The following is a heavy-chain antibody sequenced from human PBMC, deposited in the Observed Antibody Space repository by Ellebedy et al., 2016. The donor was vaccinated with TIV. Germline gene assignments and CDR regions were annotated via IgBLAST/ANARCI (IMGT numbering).Heavy chain of an antibody. D-gene: IGHD3-3*01. CDR3: ARDMRRVIFGAETWFDL. J-gene: IGHJ5*02. V-gene: IGHV1-69*13. CDR1: GGTFSNYG. CDR2: IIPAFGTT. Sequence: AASVKVSCKASGGTFSNYGISWVRQSPGQGLEWMGGIIPAFGTTNYAQTFHGSVTITADDSSSTAFMEVRSLRSDDTGVYYCARDMRRVIFGAETWFDLWGQGTLVTVSS.